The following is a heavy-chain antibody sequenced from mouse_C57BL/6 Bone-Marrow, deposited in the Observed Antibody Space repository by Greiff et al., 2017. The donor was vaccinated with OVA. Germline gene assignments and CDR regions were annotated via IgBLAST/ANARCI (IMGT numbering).Heavy chain of an antibody. CDR1: GFTFSSYG. CDR2: ISSGGSYT. D-gene: IGHD1-1*01. CDR3: ARHDYYGSSPLYFDY. V-gene: IGHV5-6*01. J-gene: IGHJ2*01. Sequence: EVKVVESGGDLVKPGGSLKLSCAASGFTFSSYGMSWVRQTPDKRLEWVATISSGGSYTYYPDSVKGRFTVSRDNAKNTLYLQMSSLKSEDTAMYYCARHDYYGSSPLYFDYWGQGTTLTVSS.